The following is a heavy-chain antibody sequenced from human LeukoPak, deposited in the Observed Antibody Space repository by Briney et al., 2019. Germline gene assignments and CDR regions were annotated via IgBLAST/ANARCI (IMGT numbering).Heavy chain of an antibody. V-gene: IGHV3-23*01. D-gene: IGHD3-22*01. Sequence: GGSLRLSCAASGFTFSTYAMSWVRQAPGKGLEWVSAISANGYSTYYADSVKGRFTISRDNFKNTLSLQMNSLRAEDTAVYHCAKAFLREYYYDSSRDAFDIWGQGTMVTVSS. CDR2: ISANGYST. J-gene: IGHJ3*02. CDR1: GFTFSTYA. CDR3: AKAFLREYYYDSSRDAFDI.